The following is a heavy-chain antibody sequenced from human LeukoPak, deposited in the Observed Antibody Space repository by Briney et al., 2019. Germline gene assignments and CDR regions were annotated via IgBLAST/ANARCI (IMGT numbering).Heavy chain of an antibody. V-gene: IGHV4-39*01. CDR2: IYYSGST. CDR1: GGSISSSTYY. D-gene: IGHD3-22*01. CDR3: ARDYYDSSGYFQPTWSHPFDY. J-gene: IGHJ4*02. Sequence: PSETLSLTCTVSGGSISSSTYYWGWIRQPPGKGLEWIGSIYYSGSTYYNPSLKSRVTISVDTSKNQFSLKLSSVTAAYTAVYYCARDYYDSSGYFQPTWSHPFDYWGQGTLVTVSS.